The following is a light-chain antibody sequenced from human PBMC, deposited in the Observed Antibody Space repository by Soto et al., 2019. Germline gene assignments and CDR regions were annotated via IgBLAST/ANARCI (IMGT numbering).Light chain of an antibody. J-gene: IGLJ2*01. V-gene: IGLV1-51*01. CDR3: GTWDSSLSAVV. CDR1: SSNIGNNY. CDR2: YNN. Sequence: QSVLTQPPSVSAAPGQKVTISCSGSSSNIGNNYVSWYQQIPGTAPKLLIYYNNKRPSGIPDRFSGSKSGTSATLGITGLQTGDEADYYCGTWDSSLSAVVFGGGTKLTVL.